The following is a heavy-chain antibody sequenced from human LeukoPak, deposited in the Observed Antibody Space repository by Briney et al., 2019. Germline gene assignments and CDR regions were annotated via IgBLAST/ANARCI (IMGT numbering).Heavy chain of an antibody. V-gene: IGHV4-59*11. CDR1: GGSISSHY. CDR2: IYYGGST. J-gene: IGHJ6*03. CDR3: ARGEYSSSGADYYYMDV. D-gene: IGHD6-6*01. Sequence: PSETLSLTCTVSGGSISSHYWSWIRQPPGKGLEWIGYIYYGGSTNYNPPLKSRVTISVDTSKNQFSLKLSSVTAADTAVYYCARGEYSSSGADYYYMDVWGKGTTVTVSS.